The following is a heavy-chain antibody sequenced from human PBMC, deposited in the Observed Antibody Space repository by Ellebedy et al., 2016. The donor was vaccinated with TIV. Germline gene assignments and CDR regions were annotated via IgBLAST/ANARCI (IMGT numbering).Heavy chain of an antibody. D-gene: IGHD6-13*01. V-gene: IGHV4-59*01. J-gene: IGHJ3*02. CDR2: IYYSGNT. CDR1: GGSMSPYY. CDR3: ARVGQQLVREDGMNDAFDI. Sequence: SETLSLTCNVSGGSMSPYYWSWIRQPPGKGLEWIGYIYYSGNTYYNPSLKSRVTISVDTSKNQFSLKLSSVTAADTAVYYCARVGQQLVREDGMNDAFDIWGQGTVVTVSS.